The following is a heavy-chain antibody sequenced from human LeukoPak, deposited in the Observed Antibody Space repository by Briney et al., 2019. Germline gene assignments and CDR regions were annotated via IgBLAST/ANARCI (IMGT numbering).Heavy chain of an antibody. CDR2: IYYGGST. V-gene: IGHV4-59*01. CDR1: GGSTRTYY. Sequence: PSETLSLTCTVSGGSTRTYYWSWIRQPPGKGLEWIGNIYYGGSTSYSPSLKSRVTISVDTSRDQFSLKLSSVTAADTAVYYCARGGSWFDPWGQGTLVTVSS. J-gene: IGHJ5*02. CDR3: ARGGSWFDP.